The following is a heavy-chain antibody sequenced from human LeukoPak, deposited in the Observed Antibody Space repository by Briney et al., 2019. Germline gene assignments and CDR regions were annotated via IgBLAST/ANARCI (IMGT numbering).Heavy chain of an antibody. CDR2: INPNSSGT. CDR1: GYTFTGYY. CDR3: ARVYPYYDSSGYFDY. J-gene: IGHJ4*02. D-gene: IGHD3-22*01. Sequence: GASVKVSCKASGYTFTGYYMHWVRQAPGQGLEWMGWINPNSSGTNYAQKFQGRATMTRDTSISTAYMELSRLRSDDTAVYYCARVYPYYDSSGYFDYWGQGPLVTVSS. V-gene: IGHV1-2*02.